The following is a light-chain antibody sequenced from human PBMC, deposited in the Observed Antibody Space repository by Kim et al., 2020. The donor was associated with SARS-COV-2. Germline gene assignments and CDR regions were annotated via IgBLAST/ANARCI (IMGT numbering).Light chain of an antibody. V-gene: IGKV1-39*01. Sequence: SVGERVTITCRSSRNINNYLSWFQQQPGKAPKLLISASSSLQDGVPSRFSGGGSGTQFTLTISSLQPEDFATYYCQQSHSFPALSFGGGTKVDIK. CDR2: ASS. J-gene: IGKJ4*02. CDR1: RNINNY. CDR3: QQSHSFPALS.